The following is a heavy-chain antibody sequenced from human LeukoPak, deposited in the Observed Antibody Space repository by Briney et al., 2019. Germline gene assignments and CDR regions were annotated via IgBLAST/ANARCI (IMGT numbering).Heavy chain of an antibody. J-gene: IGHJ4*02. Sequence: PGGSLRLSCAASGFNFGGYWMSWVRHAPGKGLERVANIRYDGSETFYGDPVKGRFTVSRDNAKNSLYLQMNSLRAEDTGVYYCASATGDKGGYFDSWGQGAQVTVSS. V-gene: IGHV3-7*01. D-gene: IGHD7-27*01. CDR3: ASATGDKGGYFDS. CDR2: IRYDGSET. CDR1: GFNFGGYW.